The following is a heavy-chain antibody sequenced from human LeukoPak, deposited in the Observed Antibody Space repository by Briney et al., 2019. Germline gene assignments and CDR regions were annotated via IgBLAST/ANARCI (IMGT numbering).Heavy chain of an antibody. CDR3: ARGRRLRFLEWLFPPFDY. V-gene: IGHV4-39*01. CDR1: GGSVSSSSYY. J-gene: IGHJ4*02. CDR2: IYYSGST. D-gene: IGHD3-3*01. Sequence: SETLSLTCTVSGGSVSSSSYYWGWIRQPPGKGLEWIGSIYYSGSTYYNPSLKSRVTISVDTSKNQSSLKLSSVTAADTAVYYCARGRRLRFLEWLFPPFDYWGQGTLVTVSS.